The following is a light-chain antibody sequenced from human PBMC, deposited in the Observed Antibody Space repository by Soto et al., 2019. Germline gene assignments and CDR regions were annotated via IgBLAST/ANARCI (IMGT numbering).Light chain of an antibody. CDR1: QSVGSY. J-gene: IGKJ4*01. Sequence: EIVLKQSPATLSLSPGERATLSCRASQSVGSYLAWYQQKPGQAPRLLIYDASNRATGIPARFSGSGSGTDFTLTISSLEPEDFAVYFCQQRSNWLTFGGGTKGEIK. CDR2: DAS. V-gene: IGKV3-11*01. CDR3: QQRSNWLT.